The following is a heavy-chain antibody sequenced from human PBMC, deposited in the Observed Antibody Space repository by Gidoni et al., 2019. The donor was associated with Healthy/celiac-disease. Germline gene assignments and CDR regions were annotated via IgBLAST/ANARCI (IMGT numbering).Heavy chain of an antibody. V-gene: IGHV3-53*02. CDR2: IYSGGST. D-gene: IGHD2-8*02. Sequence: EVQLVETGGGLIQPGGSLRLSCAASGFTVSSNYMSWVRQAPGKGLEWVSVIYSGGSTYYADSVKGRFTISRDNSKNTLYLQMNSLRAEDTAVYYCARHGYCTGGVCPIYYYYYMDVWGKGTTVTVSS. J-gene: IGHJ6*03. CDR1: GFTVSSNY. CDR3: ARHGYCTGGVCPIYYYYYMDV.